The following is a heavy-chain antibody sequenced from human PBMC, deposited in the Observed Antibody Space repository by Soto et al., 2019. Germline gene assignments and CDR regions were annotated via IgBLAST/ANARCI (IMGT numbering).Heavy chain of an antibody. J-gene: IGHJ4*02. CDR1: GFTFSSYA. Sequence: EVQLLESGGGLVQPGGSLRLSCAASGFTFSSYAMCWVRQAPGKGLEWVSALGGTGGRAYYADSVKGRFTVSRDNSTNTRVLQMNSLRGEDTAIYYCAKADRPYYEILTGPDYWGQGTLVTVSS. D-gene: IGHD3-9*01. V-gene: IGHV3-23*01. CDR2: LGGTGGRA. CDR3: AKADRPYYEILTGPDY.